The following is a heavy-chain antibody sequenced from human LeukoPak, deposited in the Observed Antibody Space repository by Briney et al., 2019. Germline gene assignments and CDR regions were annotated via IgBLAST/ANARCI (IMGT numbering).Heavy chain of an antibody. V-gene: IGHV1-2*02. D-gene: IGHD3-10*01. CDR3: ARARTLLWFGELLPRTNFNNWFDP. CDR1: GYTFTGYY. J-gene: IGHJ5*02. Sequence: ASVKVSCKASGYTFTGYYMHWVRQAPGQGLEWMGWINPNSGGTNYAQKFQGRVTMTRDTSISTAYMELSRLRSDDTAVYYCARARTLLWFGELLPRTNFNNWFDPWGQGTLVTVSS. CDR2: INPNSGGT.